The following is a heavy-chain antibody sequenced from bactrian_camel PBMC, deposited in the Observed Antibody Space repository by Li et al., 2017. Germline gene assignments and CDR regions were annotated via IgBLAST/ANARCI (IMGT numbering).Heavy chain of an antibody. CDR2: ISTRGST. CDR3: AVASGGWFGFWDY. Sequence: HVQLVESGGGSVQAGGSLRLSCAASGYTYSGHCMGWFRQTPGKEREGVAVISTRGSTGYADSVKGRFTISKDNAKNTLYLQMNSLESEDTALYYCAVASGGWFGFWDYWGKGTQVTVS. J-gene: IGHJ4*01. D-gene: IGHD3*01. CDR1: GYTYSGHC. V-gene: IGHV3S1*01.